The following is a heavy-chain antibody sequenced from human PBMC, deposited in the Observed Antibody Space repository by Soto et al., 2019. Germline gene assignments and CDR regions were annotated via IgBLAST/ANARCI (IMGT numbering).Heavy chain of an antibody. CDR1: GGSISSYY. Sequence: SETLSLTCTVSGGSISSYYWSWIRQPPGKGLEWIGYIYYSGSTNYNPSLKSRVTISVDTSKNQFSLKLSSVTAADTAVYYCARQRRSAGYSGYDSGSYYFDYWGQGTLVTVSS. J-gene: IGHJ4*02. CDR3: ARQRRSAGYSGYDSGSYYFDY. D-gene: IGHD5-12*01. CDR2: IYYSGST. V-gene: IGHV4-59*08.